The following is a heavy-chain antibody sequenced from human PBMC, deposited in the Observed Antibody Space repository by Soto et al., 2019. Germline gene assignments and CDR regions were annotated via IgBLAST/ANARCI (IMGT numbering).Heavy chain of an antibody. CDR2: IYYSGST. Sequence: SETLSLTCTASGGSISSGDYSWSWIRQPPGKGLEWIGYIYYSGSTYYNPSLKSRVTISVDTSKNQFSLKLSSVTAADTAVYYCARGSGITIFGVVIPHSFDYWGQGTLVTVSS. D-gene: IGHD3-3*01. V-gene: IGHV4-30-4*01. CDR3: ARGSGITIFGVVIPHSFDY. J-gene: IGHJ4*02. CDR1: GGSISSGDYS.